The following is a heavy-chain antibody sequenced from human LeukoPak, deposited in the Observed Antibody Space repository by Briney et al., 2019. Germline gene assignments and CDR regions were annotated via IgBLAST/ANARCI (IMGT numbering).Heavy chain of an antibody. V-gene: IGHV3-23*01. J-gene: IGHJ6*03. D-gene: IGHD2-2*01. Sequence: PGGSLRLSCAASGFTFSDYYMGWIRQAPGKGLEWVSAISGSGGSTYYADSVKGRFTISRDNSKNTLYLQMNSLRAEDTAVYYCAKPATFYSYMDVWGKGTTVTVSS. CDR3: AKPATFYSYMDV. CDR1: GFTFSDYY. CDR2: ISGSGGST.